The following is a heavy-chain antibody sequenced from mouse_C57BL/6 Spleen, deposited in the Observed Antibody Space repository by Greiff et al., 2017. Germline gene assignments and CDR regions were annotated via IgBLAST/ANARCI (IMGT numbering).Heavy chain of an antibody. J-gene: IGHJ2*01. V-gene: IGHV14-2*01. CDR2: IDPEDGET. Sequence: EVQLQQSGAELVKPGASVKLSCTASGFNIKDYYMHWVKQRTEQGLEWIGRIDPEDGETKYAPKFQGTATITADTASNTAYLQLSSLTSEDTAVYYCALLRHSHYYFDYWGQGTTLTVSS. D-gene: IGHD1-1*01. CDR1: GFNIKDYY. CDR3: ALLRHSHYYFDY.